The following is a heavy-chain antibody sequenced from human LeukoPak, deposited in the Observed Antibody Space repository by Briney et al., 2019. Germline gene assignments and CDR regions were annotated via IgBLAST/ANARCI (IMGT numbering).Heavy chain of an antibody. CDR1: GFTFDDYA. CDR2: ISWNSGSI. CDR3: ATGASRYYYYGSGTLPNIDY. J-gene: IGHJ4*02. Sequence: GGSLRLSCAASGFTFDDYAMHWVRQAPGKGLEWVSGISWNSGSIGYADSVKGRFTISRDNAKNSLYLQMNSLRAEDTAVYYCATGASRYYYYGSGTLPNIDYWGQGTLVTVSS. V-gene: IGHV3-9*01. D-gene: IGHD3-10*01.